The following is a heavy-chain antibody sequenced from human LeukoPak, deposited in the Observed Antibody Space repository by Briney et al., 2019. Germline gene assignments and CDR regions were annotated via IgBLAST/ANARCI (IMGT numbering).Heavy chain of an antibody. J-gene: IGHJ4*02. CDR2: INHSGST. Sequence: SETLSLTCAVYGGSFSGYYWSWIRQPPGKGLEWIGEINHSGSTNYNPSLKSRVTISVDTSKNQFSLKLSSVTAADTAVYYCARDLPPIGHFDYWGQGTLVTVSS. V-gene: IGHV4-34*01. CDR3: ARDLPPIGHFDY. CDR1: GGSFSGYY. D-gene: IGHD1-26*01.